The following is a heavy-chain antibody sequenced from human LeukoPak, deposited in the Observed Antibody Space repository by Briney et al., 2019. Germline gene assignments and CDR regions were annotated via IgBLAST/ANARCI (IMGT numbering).Heavy chain of an antibody. CDR3: ARRAGDYSHPYDY. D-gene: IGHD3-22*01. J-gene: IGHJ4*02. Sequence: GGSLRLSCAASGLTVSSNCMSWVRQAPGKGLEWVSFIYSGGSTYYTDSVKGRFTISSDNSKNTLYLQMNSLRAEDTAVYYCARRAGDYSHPYDYWGQGILVTVSS. CDR1: GLTVSSNC. V-gene: IGHV3-53*01. CDR2: IYSGGST.